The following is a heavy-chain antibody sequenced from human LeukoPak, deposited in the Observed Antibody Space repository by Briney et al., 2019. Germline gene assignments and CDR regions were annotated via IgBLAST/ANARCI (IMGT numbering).Heavy chain of an antibody. CDR1: GGSFSGYY. CDR2: INHSGST. D-gene: IGHD4-17*01. V-gene: IGHV4-34*01. CDR3: ARHEYGAYYFDY. J-gene: IGHJ4*02. Sequence: SETLSLTCAVYGGSFSGYYWSWIRQPPGKWLEWIGEINHSGSTNYNPSLKSRVTISVDTSKNQFSLKLSSVTAADTAVYYCARHEYGAYYFDYWGQGTLVTVSS.